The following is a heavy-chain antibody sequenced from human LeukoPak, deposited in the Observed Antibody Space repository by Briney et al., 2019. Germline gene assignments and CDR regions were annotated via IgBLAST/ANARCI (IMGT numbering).Heavy chain of an antibody. CDR2: INHSGST. Sequence: PSETLSLTCAVYGGSFSGYYWSWIRQPPGKGLEWIGEINHSGSTNYNPSLKSRVTISVDTSKNQFSLKLSSVTAADTAVYYCARDYVWGSYRFDYWGQGTPVTVSS. V-gene: IGHV4-34*01. CDR3: ARDYVWGSYRFDY. D-gene: IGHD3-16*02. J-gene: IGHJ4*02. CDR1: GGSFSGYY.